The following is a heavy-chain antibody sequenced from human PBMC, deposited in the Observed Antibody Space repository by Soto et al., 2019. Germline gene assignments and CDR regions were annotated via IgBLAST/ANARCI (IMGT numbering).Heavy chain of an antibody. CDR3: AKDIIAVAGTTYAFDY. J-gene: IGHJ4*02. CDR1: GFTFDDYA. D-gene: IGHD6-19*01. V-gene: IGHV3-9*01. Sequence: EVQLVESGGGLVQPGRSLRLSCAASGFTFDDYAIHWVRQAPGKGLEWVSGISWNSGSIGYADSVKGRFTISRDNAKNSLYLQMNSLRAEDTALYYCAKDIIAVAGTTYAFDYWGQGTLVTVSS. CDR2: ISWNSGSI.